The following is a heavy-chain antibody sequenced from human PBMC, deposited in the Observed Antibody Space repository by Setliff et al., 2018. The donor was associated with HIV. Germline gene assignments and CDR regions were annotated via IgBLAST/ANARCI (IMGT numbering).Heavy chain of an antibody. CDR3: ARVGERWLQFYYFDN. Sequence: GASVKVSCKASGYTFTSYYMHWVRQAPAQGLEWMGIINPSGGSTSYAQKFQGRVTMTRGTSTGTVYMELRSLRSEDTAVYYCARVGERWLQFYYFDNWGQGTLVTVSS. V-gene: IGHV1-46*01. D-gene: IGHD5-12*01. CDR2: INPSGGST. CDR1: GYTFTSYY. J-gene: IGHJ4*02.